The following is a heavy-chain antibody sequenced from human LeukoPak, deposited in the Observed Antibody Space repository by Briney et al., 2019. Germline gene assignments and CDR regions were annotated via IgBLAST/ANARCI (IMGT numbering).Heavy chain of an antibody. V-gene: IGHV1-69*13. Sequence: ASVKVSCKASGGTFSSYAISWVRQAPGQRLEWMGGIIPIFGTANYAQKFQGRVTITADESTSTAYMELSSLRSEDTAVYYCARDKYSSSSKVPPYSAFDIWGQGTMVTVSS. J-gene: IGHJ3*02. CDR2: IIPIFGTA. D-gene: IGHD6-6*01. CDR1: GGTFSSYA. CDR3: ARDKYSSSSKVPPYSAFDI.